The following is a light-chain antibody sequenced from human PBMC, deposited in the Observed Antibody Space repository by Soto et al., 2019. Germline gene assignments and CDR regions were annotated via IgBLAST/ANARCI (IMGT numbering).Light chain of an antibody. CDR2: EVS. Sequence: QSALTQPPSASGSPGQSVTISCTGISSDVGGYNFVSWYQQHPGKAPKLMIYEVSKRPSGVPDRFSGSKSGNTASLTVSGLQAEDEADYYCSSYGGSPGVFGGGTKLTVL. CDR1: SSDVGGYNF. V-gene: IGLV2-8*01. J-gene: IGLJ3*02. CDR3: SSYGGSPGV.